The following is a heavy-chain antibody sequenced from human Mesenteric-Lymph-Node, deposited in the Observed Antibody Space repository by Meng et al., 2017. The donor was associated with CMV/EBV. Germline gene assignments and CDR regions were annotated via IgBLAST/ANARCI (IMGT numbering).Heavy chain of an antibody. CDR2: INPSGGST. CDR3: ARDHGGYYFDY. D-gene: IGHD4-23*01. Sequence: CKASGYTFTSYYMHWVRQAPGQGLEWMGIINPSGGSTSYAQKFQGRVTMTRDTSTSTVYMELSSLRSEDTAVYYCARDHGGYYFDYWGQGTLVTVSS. J-gene: IGHJ4*02. CDR1: GYTFTSYY. V-gene: IGHV1-46*01.